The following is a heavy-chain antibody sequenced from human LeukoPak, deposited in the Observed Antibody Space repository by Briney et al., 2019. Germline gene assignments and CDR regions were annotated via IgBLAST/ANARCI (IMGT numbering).Heavy chain of an antibody. V-gene: IGHV3-23*01. Sequence: GGSLRLSCAVSGISLSNYGMSWVRQAPGKGLEWVAGISGSGGGTNYADSVKGRFTISRGNPKNTLYLQMNRLRAEDTAVYFCAKRSVVIRVILVGFHKEAYYFDSWGQGALVTVSS. CDR2: ISGSGGGT. J-gene: IGHJ4*02. CDR1: GISLSNYG. CDR3: AKRSVVIRVILVGFHKEAYYFDS. D-gene: IGHD3-22*01.